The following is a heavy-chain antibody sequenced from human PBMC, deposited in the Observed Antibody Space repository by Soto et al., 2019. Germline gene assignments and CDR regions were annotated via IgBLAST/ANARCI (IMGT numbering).Heavy chain of an antibody. Sequence: SETLSLTCAVYGGSFSGYHWSWIRQPPGKGLEGIGEINHSGSTNYNPSLKSRVTISVDTSKTQFSLKLSSVTAADTAVYYCARRRYSSGWYGSLFDPSGQGTLVTVSS. CDR2: INHSGST. CDR3: ARRRYSSGWYGSLFDP. D-gene: IGHD6-19*01. CDR1: GGSFSGYH. V-gene: IGHV4-34*01. J-gene: IGHJ5*02.